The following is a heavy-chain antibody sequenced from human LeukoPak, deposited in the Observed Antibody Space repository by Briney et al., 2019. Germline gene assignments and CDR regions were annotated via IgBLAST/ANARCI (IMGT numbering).Heavy chain of an antibody. J-gene: IGHJ4*02. CDR1: GFSFSTTW. V-gene: IGHV3-74*03. CDR2: ITSDGTSI. Sequence: PGGSLSLSCAASGFSFSTTWMHWVRQVPGQGLVWVARITSDGTSIPYAESVKGRFTISRDNAKNSLYLQMNSLRAEDTAVYYCARFIAAPYYFDYWGRGALVTVSS. CDR3: ARFIAAPYYFDY. D-gene: IGHD6-13*01.